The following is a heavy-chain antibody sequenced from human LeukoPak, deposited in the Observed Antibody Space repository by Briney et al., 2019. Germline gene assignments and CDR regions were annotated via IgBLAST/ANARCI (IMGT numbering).Heavy chain of an antibody. CDR2: INHSGST. J-gene: IGHJ2*01. V-gene: IGHV4-34*01. Sequence: PSETLSLTCAVYGGSFSGYYWSWIRQPPGKGLEWIGEINHSGSTNYNPSLKSRVTISVDTSKNQFSLKLSSVTAADTAVYHCARAPQAVGFWLAGDFDLWGRGTLVTVSS. D-gene: IGHD3-9*01. CDR1: GGSFSGYY. CDR3: ARAPQAVGFWLAGDFDL.